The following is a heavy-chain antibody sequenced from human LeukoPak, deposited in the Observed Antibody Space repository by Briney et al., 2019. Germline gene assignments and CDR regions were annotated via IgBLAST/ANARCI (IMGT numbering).Heavy chain of an antibody. J-gene: IGHJ4*02. D-gene: IGHD3-10*01. Sequence: GGSLRLSCAASGFTFSTYWMSWVRQAPGKGLEWVANIKQDGSDKYYVDSVKGRFTISRDNAKNSLFLQMNSLRAEDTAVYYCARDLWFGDVDYWGQGTLVTVSS. CDR1: GFTFSTYW. V-gene: IGHV3-7*01. CDR2: IKQDGSDK. CDR3: ARDLWFGDVDY.